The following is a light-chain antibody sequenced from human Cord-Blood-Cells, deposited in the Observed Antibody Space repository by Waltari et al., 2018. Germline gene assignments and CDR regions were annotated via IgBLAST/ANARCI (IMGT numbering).Light chain of an antibody. Sequence: VTISCTGSSSNIGAGYDVHWYQQLPGTAPKLLIYGNSNRPSGVPDRFSGSKSGTSASLAITGLQAEDEADYYCQSYDSSLSGWVFGGGTKLTVL. CDR3: QSYDSSLSGWV. V-gene: IGLV1-40*01. J-gene: IGLJ3*02. CDR1: SSNIGAGYD. CDR2: GNS.